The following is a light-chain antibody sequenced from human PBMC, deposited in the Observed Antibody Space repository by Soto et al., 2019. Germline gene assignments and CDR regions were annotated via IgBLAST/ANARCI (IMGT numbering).Light chain of an antibody. Sequence: EIVLTQFPGTLSLSPGERATLSCRASQSVTSNSLAWYQQKVGRAPRVLIYGASNRATGIPDRFSGSGSGTEFTLTINSLQSEDFAVYYCQQYNNWPRTFGQGTKVDIK. V-gene: IGKV3D-15*01. J-gene: IGKJ1*01. CDR3: QQYNNWPRT. CDR2: GAS. CDR1: QSVTSN.